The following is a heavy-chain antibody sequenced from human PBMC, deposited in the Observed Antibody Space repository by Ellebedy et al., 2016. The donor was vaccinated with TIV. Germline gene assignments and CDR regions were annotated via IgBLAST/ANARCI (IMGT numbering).Heavy chain of an antibody. J-gene: IGHJ4*02. V-gene: IGHV3-23*01. Sequence: GGSLRLXXAASGFTFSSYAMSWVRQAPGKGLEWVSAISGSGGSTYYADSVKGRFTISRDNSKNTLYLQMNSLRAEDTAVYYCAKDRGIQGADYFDYWGQGALVTVSS. CDR3: AKDRGIQGADYFDY. D-gene: IGHD5-18*01. CDR1: GFTFSSYA. CDR2: ISGSGGST.